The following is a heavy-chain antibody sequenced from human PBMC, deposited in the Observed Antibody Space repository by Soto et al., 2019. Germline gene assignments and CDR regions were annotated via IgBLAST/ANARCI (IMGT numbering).Heavy chain of an antibody. V-gene: IGHV3-30*18. D-gene: IGHD2-15*01. CDR2: ISYDGSNK. CDR1: GFTFSSYG. J-gene: IGHJ4*02. Sequence: QVQLVESGGGVVQPGRSLRLSCAASGFTFSSYGMHWVRQAPGKGLEWVAVISYDGSNKYYADSVKGRFTISRDNSKNTLYLQMNSLRAEDTAVYYCAKGGPGYCSGGSCYIVDYWGQGTLVTVSS. CDR3: AKGGPGYCSGGSCYIVDY.